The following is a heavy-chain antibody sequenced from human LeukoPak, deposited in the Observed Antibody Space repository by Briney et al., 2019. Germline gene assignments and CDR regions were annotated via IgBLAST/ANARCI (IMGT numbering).Heavy chain of an antibody. Sequence: SETLSLTCAVYGGSFSGYYWSWIRQPPGKGLEWIGEINHSGSTNYNPSLKSRVTISVDTSKNQFSLKLSSVTAADTAVYYCARTSPAFKVPAATVGWYFDLWGRGTLVTVSS. V-gene: IGHV4-34*01. CDR3: ARTSPAFKVPAATVGWYFDL. CDR1: GGSFSGYY. J-gene: IGHJ2*01. CDR2: INHSGST. D-gene: IGHD2-2*01.